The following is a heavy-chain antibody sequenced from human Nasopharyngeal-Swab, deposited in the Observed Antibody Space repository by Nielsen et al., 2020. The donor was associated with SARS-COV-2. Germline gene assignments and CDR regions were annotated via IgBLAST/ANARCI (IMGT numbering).Heavy chain of an antibody. CDR2: IENDGSST. Sequence: GESLKISCTVSGFTFTDYWMHWLRQSPGKGPVWLSRIENDGSSTTYADSVRGRFTISRDNARNTLFLQLHSLRAEDTAVYYCARESYSWSWYGPDYWGQGTQVTVSS. J-gene: IGHJ4*02. CDR3: ARESYSWSWYGPDY. V-gene: IGHV3-74*03. CDR1: GFTFTDYW. D-gene: IGHD1-26*01.